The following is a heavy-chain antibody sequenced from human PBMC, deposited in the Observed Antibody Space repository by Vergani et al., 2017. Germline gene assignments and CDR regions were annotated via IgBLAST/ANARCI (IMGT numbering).Heavy chain of an antibody. Sequence: QVQLQASGPGRVKPSQTQSLTCTMSGGSISAGYYFWSWIRQPAGKGLEWLGHSSAIGNASHSPSLKTRVSMSVDTAKNQFSLTVTSVTAADTAIYFCARRSGGYYSGGKVHPLRTAFDVWGHGTVVTVSS. J-gene: IGHJ3*01. CDR2: SSAIGNA. V-gene: IGHV4-61*02. CDR3: ARRSGGYYSGGKVHPLRTAFDV. D-gene: IGHD2-15*01. CDR1: GGSISAGYYF.